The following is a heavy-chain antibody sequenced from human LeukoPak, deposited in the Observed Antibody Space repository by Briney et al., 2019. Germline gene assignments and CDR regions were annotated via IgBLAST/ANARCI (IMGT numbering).Heavy chain of an antibody. CDR3: ARDPPLITAAGSRYFQH. V-gene: IGHV3-7*01. Sequence: GGSLRLSCVDSGFTFSNYAMQWVRQAPGKGLEWVANIKQDGSEKYYVDSVKGRFTISRDNAKNSLYLQMNSLRAEDTAVYYCARDPPLITAAGSRYFQHWGQGTLVTVSS. J-gene: IGHJ1*01. CDR1: GFTFSNYA. D-gene: IGHD6-13*01. CDR2: IKQDGSEK.